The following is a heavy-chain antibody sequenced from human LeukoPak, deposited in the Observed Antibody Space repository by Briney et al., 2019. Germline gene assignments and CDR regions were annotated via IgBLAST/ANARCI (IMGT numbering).Heavy chain of an antibody. D-gene: IGHD5-18*01. V-gene: IGHV1-18*01. CDR3: ARGSASRGYSYGLPFDY. CDR2: ISAYNGNT. CDR1: GYTFTSYG. J-gene: IGHJ4*02. Sequence: ASVKVSCKASGYTFTSYGISWVRRAPGQGLEWMGWISAYNGNTNYAQKLQDRFTMTTDTSTSTVYMELRGLRSDDTAVYYCARGSASRGYSYGLPFDYWGQGTLVTVSS.